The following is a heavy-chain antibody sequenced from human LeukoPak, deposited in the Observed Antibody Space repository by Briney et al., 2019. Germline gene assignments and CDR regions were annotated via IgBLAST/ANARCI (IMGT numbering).Heavy chain of an antibody. Sequence: QPGGSLRLSCAASGFTFSSYAMCSVRQAPGKGLEWVSAISGSGGSTYYADSVKGRFTISRDNSKNTLYLQMNSLRAEDTAVYHCAKSLNYYDSSGYYGALDYWGQGTLVTVSS. CDR2: ISGSGGST. D-gene: IGHD3-22*01. CDR3: AKSLNYYDSSGYYGALDY. CDR1: GFTFSSYA. V-gene: IGHV3-23*01. J-gene: IGHJ4*02.